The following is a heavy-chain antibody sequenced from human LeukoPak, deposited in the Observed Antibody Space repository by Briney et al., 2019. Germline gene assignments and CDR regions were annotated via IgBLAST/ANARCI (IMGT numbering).Heavy chain of an antibody. D-gene: IGHD1-26*01. V-gene: IGHV3-30*18. CDR1: GFTFNNYG. CDR2: ISYDGSNE. J-gene: IGHJ1*01. Sequence: RGSLRLSCAASGFTFNNYGMHWVRQAPGKGLEWVAVISYDGSNENYADSVKGRFTIFRDNSKNTLYLQMNSLRAEDTAVYFCAKEITYSGRYYVYFHHWGQGTLVTVSS. CDR3: AKEITYSGRYYVYFHH.